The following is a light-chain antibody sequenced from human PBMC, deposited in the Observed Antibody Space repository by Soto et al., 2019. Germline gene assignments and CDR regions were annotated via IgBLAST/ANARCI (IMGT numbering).Light chain of an antibody. Sequence: QSVLTQPASVSGSPGQPITISCTGTSSDIGRYKFVSWFQQHPGKAPKLLIFEGTNRPSGVSNRFSGSKSGNTASLTISGLQAEDEAIYFCSSSTNTNTLVIFGGGTKVTVL. V-gene: IGLV2-14*01. J-gene: IGLJ2*01. CDR1: SSDIGRYKF. CDR3: SSSTNTNTLVI. CDR2: EGT.